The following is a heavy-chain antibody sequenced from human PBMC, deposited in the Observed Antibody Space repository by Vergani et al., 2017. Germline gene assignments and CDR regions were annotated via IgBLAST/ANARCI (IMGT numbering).Heavy chain of an antibody. D-gene: IGHD6-19*01. V-gene: IGHV3-21*01. CDR3: ARDVKKVYSSGLDY. CDR1: GGSISSSN. J-gene: IGHJ4*02. CDR2: ISSSSSYI. Sequence: VQLQESGPGLVKPSGTLSLTCAVSGGSISSSNWWSWVRQPPGKGLEWVSSISSSSSYIYYADSVKGRFTISRDNAKNSLYLQMNSLRAEDTAVYYCARDVKKVYSSGLDYWGQGTLVTVSS.